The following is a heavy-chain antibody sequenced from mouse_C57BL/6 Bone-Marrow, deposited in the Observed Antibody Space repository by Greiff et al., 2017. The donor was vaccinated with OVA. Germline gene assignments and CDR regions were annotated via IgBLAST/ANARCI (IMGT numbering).Heavy chain of an antibody. CDR3: ARSADY. J-gene: IGHJ2*01. CDR2: IDPSDSYT. V-gene: IGHV1-69*01. CDR1: GYTFTSYW. Sequence: QVHVKQPGAELVMPGASVKLSCKASGYTFTSYWMHWVKQRPGQGLEWIGEIDPSDSYTNYNQKFTGKSTWTVDKSSSTAYMQLSSLTSEDSAVYYCARSADYWGQGTTLTVSS.